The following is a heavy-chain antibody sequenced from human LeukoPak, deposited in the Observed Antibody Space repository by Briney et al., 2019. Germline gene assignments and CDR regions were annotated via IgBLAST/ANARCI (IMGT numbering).Heavy chain of an antibody. CDR2: IVSNGGST. CDR3: VKPSGYSGYGYFFDY. CDR1: GFTFSSSA. V-gene: IGHV3-64D*06. J-gene: IGHJ4*02. D-gene: IGHD5-12*01. Sequence: GGSLRLSCSASGFTFSSSAMHWVRQAPGKGLEYVSAIVSNGGSTYYADSVKGRFTISRDNSKNTLYLQMSSLRAEHAAVYYCVKPSGYSGYGYFFDYWGQGTLVTVSS.